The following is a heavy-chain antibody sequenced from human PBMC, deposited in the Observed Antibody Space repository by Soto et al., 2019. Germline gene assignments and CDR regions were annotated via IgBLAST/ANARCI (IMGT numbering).Heavy chain of an antibody. V-gene: IGHV4-30-2*01. CDR1: GGSISSAGYS. Sequence: SETLSLTCAVSGGSISSAGYSWSWIRQPPGKGLEWIGYIYHGGSTYYSPSLKSRVAISLDTSKNQFSLRLSSVTAADTAINYCARGYQPLHRCDYWGQGTLVTGSS. CDR3: ARGYQPLHRCDY. D-gene: IGHD2-2*01. J-gene: IGHJ4*02. CDR2: IYHGGST.